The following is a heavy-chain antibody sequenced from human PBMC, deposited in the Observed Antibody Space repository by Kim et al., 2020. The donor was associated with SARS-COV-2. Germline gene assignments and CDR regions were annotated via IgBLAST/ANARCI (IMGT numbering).Heavy chain of an antibody. CDR3: TTAGPGDIVVVPAAQGRYYYYYGMDV. J-gene: IGHJ6*02. CDR1: GFTFSNAW. V-gene: IGHV3-15*01. Sequence: GGSLRLSCAASGFTFSNAWMSWVRQAPGKGLEWVGRIKSKTDGGTTDYAAPVKGRFTISRDDSKNTLYLQMNSLKTEDTAVYYCTTAGPGDIVVVPAAQGRYYYYYGMDVWGQGTTVTVSS. D-gene: IGHD2-2*01. CDR2: IKSKTDGGTT.